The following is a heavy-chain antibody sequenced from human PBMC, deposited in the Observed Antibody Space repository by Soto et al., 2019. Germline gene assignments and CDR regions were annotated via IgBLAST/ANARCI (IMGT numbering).Heavy chain of an antibody. V-gene: IGHV3-30*18. CDR1: GFTFSSYG. CDR3: AKEVVVATIGYYYGMDV. D-gene: IGHD5-12*01. Sequence: QVQLVESGGGVVQPGRSLRLSCAASGFTFSSYGMHWVRQAPGKGLEWVAVISYDGSNKYYADSVKGRFTISRDNSKNTLYLQMNSLKAEDTAVYYCAKEVVVATIGYYYGMDVWGRGTTVTVSS. CDR2: ISYDGSNK. J-gene: IGHJ6*02.